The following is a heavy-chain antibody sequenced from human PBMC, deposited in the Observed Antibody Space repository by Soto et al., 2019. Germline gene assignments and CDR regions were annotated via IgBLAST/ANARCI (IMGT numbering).Heavy chain of an antibody. D-gene: IGHD3-3*01. Sequence: XXSLRLACAASGFTFSSYGMHWVRQAPGKGLEWVAVISYDGSNKYYADSVKGRFTISRDNSKNTLYLQMKSLRAEDTAVYYCQIWSGYMPIDYWGQGTLVTVS. V-gene: IGHV3-30*03. CDR3: QIWSGYMPIDY. CDR2: ISYDGSNK. CDR1: GFTFSSYG. J-gene: IGHJ4*02.